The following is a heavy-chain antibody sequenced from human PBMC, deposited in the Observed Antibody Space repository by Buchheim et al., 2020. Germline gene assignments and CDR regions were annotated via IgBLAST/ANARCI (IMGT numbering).Heavy chain of an antibody. CDR2: IDPSDSDT. CDR3: ARHAIYGGSTPFGFDI. J-gene: IGHJ3*02. V-gene: IGHV5-51*01. D-gene: IGHD1-26*01. Sequence: EVQLVQSGAEVKKPGESLKISCRGSGYKFTTYWTAWVRQVPGKGLEWMGNIDPSDSDTRYSPSFQGQVSISADKSPSTASLQWSSLKASDTAMYYCARHAIYGGSTPFGFDIWGQGT. CDR1: GYKFTTYW.